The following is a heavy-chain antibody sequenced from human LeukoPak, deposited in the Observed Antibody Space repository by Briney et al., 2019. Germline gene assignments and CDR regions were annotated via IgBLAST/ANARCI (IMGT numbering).Heavy chain of an antibody. CDR1: GGSISSYY. J-gene: IGHJ4*02. CDR3: ARLLGTYGFDY. D-gene: IGHD1-14*01. CDR2: IYYSGSA. Sequence: SETLSLTCTVSGGSISSYYWSWIRQPPGKGLEWIGYIYYSGSANYNPSLKSRVTISVDTSKNQFSLKLSSVTAADTAVYYCARLLGTYGFDYWGQGTLVTVSS. V-gene: IGHV4-59*12.